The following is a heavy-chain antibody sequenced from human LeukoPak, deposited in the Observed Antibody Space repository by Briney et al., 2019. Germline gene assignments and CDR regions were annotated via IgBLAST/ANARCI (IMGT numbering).Heavy chain of an antibody. CDR1: GFTLSNYN. Sequence: GGSLRLSCAASGFTLSNYNMNWHRQAQGKGLEWVSHISSSSRTIYYADSVEGRFTVSRDNAKNSLYLQMNSLRDEDTAVYYCAREYGSGTPDFDYWGQGTLVSVSS. CDR3: AREYGSGTPDFDY. D-gene: IGHD3-10*01. V-gene: IGHV3-48*02. J-gene: IGHJ4*02. CDR2: ISSSSRTI.